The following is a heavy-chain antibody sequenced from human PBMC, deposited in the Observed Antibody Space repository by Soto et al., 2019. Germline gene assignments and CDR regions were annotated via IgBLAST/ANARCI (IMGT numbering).Heavy chain of an antibody. CDR2: INPSGGST. J-gene: IGHJ4*02. CDR1: GYTFTSYY. CDR3: ARQRSVYALDY. Sequence: ASVKVSCKASGYTFTSYYMHWVRQAPGQGLEWMGMINPSGGSTSYAQKFQGRVTMTRDTSTSTVYMELSSLRSEDTAVYYCARQRSVYALDYWGQGTLVTVSS. D-gene: IGHD2-8*01. V-gene: IGHV1-46*01.